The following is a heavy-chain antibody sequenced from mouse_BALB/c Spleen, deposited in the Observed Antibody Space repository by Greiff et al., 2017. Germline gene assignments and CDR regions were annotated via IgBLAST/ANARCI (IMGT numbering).Heavy chain of an antibody. CDR1: GFTFSSYG. V-gene: IGHV5-6*02. J-gene: IGHJ4*01. CDR3: ARSYGYYAMDY. CDR2: ISSGGSYT. D-gene: IGHD1-1*01. Sequence: DVKLVESGGDLVKPGGSLKLSCAASGFTFSSYGMSWVRQTPDKRLEWVATISSGGSYTYYPDSVKGRFTISRDNAKNTLYLQMSSLKSEDTAMYYCARSYGYYAMDYWGQGTSVTVSS.